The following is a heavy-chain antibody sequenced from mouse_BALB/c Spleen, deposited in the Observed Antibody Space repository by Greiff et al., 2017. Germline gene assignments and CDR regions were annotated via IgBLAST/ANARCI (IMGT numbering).Heavy chain of an antibody. Sequence: QVQLQQSGPELVKPGASVKMSCKASGYTFTSYYIHWVKQRPGQGLEWIGWIYPGDGSTKYNEKFKGKTTLTADKSSSTAYMLLSSLTSEDSAIYFCASAPLRDAMDYWGQGTSVTVSS. CDR1: GYTFTSYY. D-gene: IGHD2-12*01. CDR3: ASAPLRDAMDY. J-gene: IGHJ4*01. V-gene: IGHV1S56*01. CDR2: IYPGDGST.